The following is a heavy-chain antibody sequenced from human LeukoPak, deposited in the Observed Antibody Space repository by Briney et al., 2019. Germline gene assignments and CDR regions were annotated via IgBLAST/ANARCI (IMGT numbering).Heavy chain of an antibody. CDR3: ASGLIFGVVVGGYFDY. CDR2: ISYDGSNK. V-gene: IGHV3-30-3*01. D-gene: IGHD3-3*01. J-gene: IGHJ4*02. Sequence: GGSLRLSCAASGFTFSSYAMHWVRQAPGKGLEWVAVISYDGSNKYYADSVKGRFTVSRDNSKNTLYLQMNSLRAEDTAVYCCASGLIFGVVVGGYFDYWGQGTLVTVSS. CDR1: GFTFSSYA.